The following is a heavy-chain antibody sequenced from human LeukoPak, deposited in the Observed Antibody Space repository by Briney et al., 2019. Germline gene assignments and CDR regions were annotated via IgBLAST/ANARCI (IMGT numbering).Heavy chain of an antibody. D-gene: IGHD1-26*01. CDR1: GFSVSSSY. V-gene: IGHV3-53*01. Sequence: GGSLRLSCAASGFSVSSSYMSWVRQAPGKRLECVSVIYSGGSTYSADSVKGRFTISRDKSKNPLYLQMNSLRGEDTAVYYCARVLGWELVLGVWGQGTTVIVSS. CDR3: ARVLGWELVLGV. CDR2: IYSGGST. J-gene: IGHJ6*02.